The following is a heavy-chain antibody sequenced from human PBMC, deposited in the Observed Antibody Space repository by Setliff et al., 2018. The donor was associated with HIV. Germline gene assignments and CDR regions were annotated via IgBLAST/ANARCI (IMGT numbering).Heavy chain of an antibody. Sequence: SETLSLTCSVTGGSIVNYFWGWIRMPPGKGLEWIGYIYYSGSTDYNPSLKSRVTISVDTSKNQVSLKLNSVTAADTAVYYCARSPGVDTNMAFDYWGQGTLVTVSS. CDR3: ARSPGVDTNMAFDY. CDR2: IYYSGST. CDR1: GGSIVNYF. D-gene: IGHD5-18*01. J-gene: IGHJ4*02. V-gene: IGHV4-59*13.